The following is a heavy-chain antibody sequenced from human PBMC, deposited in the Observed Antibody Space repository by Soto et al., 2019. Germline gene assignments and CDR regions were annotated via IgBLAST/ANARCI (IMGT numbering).Heavy chain of an antibody. CDR3: AKTHFQYSSSYYFDY. D-gene: IGHD6-6*01. V-gene: IGHV3-43*01. CDR1: GFTFDDYT. Sequence: GGSRRLSCAASGFTFDDYTMHWVRQAPGKGLEWVSLISWDGGSTYYADSVKGRFTISRDNSKNSLYLQMNSLRTEDTALYYCAKTHFQYSSSYYFDYWGQGTLVTVSS. J-gene: IGHJ4*02. CDR2: ISWDGGST.